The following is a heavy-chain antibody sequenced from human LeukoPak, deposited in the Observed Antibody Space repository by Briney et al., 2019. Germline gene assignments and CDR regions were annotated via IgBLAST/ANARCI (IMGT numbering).Heavy chain of an antibody. J-gene: IGHJ4*02. CDR3: ARGGYSYGWVGNFDY. CDR1: GFTFSSYW. CDR2: IKQDGSEK. V-gene: IGHV3-7*01. D-gene: IGHD5-18*01. Sequence: PGGSLRLSCAASGFTFSSYWMSWVRQAPGKGLEWVANIKQDGSEKYYVDSVKGRFTISRDNAKNSLYLQMNSLRAEDTAVYYCARGGYSYGWVGNFDYWGQGTLVTVSS.